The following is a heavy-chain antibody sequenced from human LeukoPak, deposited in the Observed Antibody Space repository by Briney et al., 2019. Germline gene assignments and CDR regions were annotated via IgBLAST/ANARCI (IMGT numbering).Heavy chain of an antibody. CDR1: GFTFSSYG. D-gene: IGHD6-13*01. CDR2: IRYDGSNK. Sequence: GGSLRLSCAASGFTFSSYGMHWVRQAPGKGLEWVAFIRYDGSNKYYADSVKGRFTISRDNSKNTLYLQMNSLRAEDTAVYYCARVKGIAAATFDYWGQGTLVTVSS. V-gene: IGHV3-30*02. J-gene: IGHJ4*02. CDR3: ARVKGIAAATFDY.